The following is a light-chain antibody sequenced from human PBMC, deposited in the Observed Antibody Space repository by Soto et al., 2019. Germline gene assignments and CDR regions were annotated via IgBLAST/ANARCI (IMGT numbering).Light chain of an antibody. V-gene: IGLV1-44*01. CDR1: RSNVGRNA. CDR3: AAWDDTLNGPL. CDR2: ATN. J-gene: IGLJ2*01. Sequence: QSVLTQPPSASGTPGQTVTISCSGSRSNVGRNAVSWYQQVPGMAPKLLVFATNKRPSGVPDRFSGSASCAYASLAISGLQSEDEADYYCAAWDDTLNGPLFGGGTKLTVL.